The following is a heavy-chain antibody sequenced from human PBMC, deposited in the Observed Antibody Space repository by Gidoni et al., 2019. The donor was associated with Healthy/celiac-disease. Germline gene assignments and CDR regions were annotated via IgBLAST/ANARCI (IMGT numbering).Heavy chain of an antibody. V-gene: IGHV3-30-3*01. CDR2: ISYDGSNK. D-gene: IGHD3-9*01. CDR3: ARGNDYDILTGYPNWFDP. Sequence: QVQLVESGGGVVQPGRSLRLSCAASGFTFSSYAMHWVRQAPGKGLEWVAVISYDGSNKYYADSVKGRFTISRDNSKNTLYLQMNSLRAEDTAVYYCARGNDYDILTGYPNWFDPWGQGTLVTVSS. J-gene: IGHJ5*02. CDR1: GFTFSSYA.